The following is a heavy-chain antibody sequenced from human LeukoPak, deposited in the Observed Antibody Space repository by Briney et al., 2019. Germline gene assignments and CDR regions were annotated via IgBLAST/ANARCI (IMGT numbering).Heavy chain of an antibody. Sequence: GGSLRLSCAASGFTFSSYGMHWVRQAPGKGLEWVAVISYDGSNKYYADSVKGRFTISRDNSKNTLYLQMNSLRAEDTAVYYCAKPSYGDYEGWFDPWGQGTLVTVSS. D-gene: IGHD4-17*01. V-gene: IGHV3-30*18. CDR3: AKPSYGDYEGWFDP. CDR1: GFTFSSYG. J-gene: IGHJ5*02. CDR2: ISYDGSNK.